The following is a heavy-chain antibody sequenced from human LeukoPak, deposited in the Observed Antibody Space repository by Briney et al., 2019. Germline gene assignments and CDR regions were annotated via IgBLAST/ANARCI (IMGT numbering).Heavy chain of an antibody. V-gene: IGHV3-23*01. D-gene: IGHD2-8*02. CDR3: AKRGLYGTVPFYGMDV. CDR1: GFTFSSFS. Sequence: QSGGSLRLSCAASGFTFSSFSMSWVRQAPGKGLEYVSGIGRTTYYAESVKGRFTISRDNSKNTLFLQMNSLRAEDTAVYYCAKRGLYGTVPFYGMDVWGQGTTVTVSS. J-gene: IGHJ6*02. CDR2: IGRTT.